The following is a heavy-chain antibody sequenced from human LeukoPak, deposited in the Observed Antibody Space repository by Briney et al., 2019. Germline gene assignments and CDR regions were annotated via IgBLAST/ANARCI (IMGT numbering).Heavy chain of an antibody. V-gene: IGHV3-20*01. CDR2: INWNGGST. CDR3: ARVEMATIGRAFDI. J-gene: IGHJ3*02. CDR1: GFTFDDYG. Sequence: GGSLRLSCAASGFTFDDYGMSWVRQAPGKGLEWVSGINWNGGSTGYADSVKGRFTISRDNAKNSLYLLMNSLRAEDTALYHCARVEMATIGRAFDIWGQGTMVTVSS. D-gene: IGHD5-24*01.